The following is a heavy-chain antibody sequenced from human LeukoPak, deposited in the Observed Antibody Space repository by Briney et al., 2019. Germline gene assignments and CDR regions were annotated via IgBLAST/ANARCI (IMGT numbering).Heavy chain of an antibody. D-gene: IGHD6-19*01. V-gene: IGHV3-23*01. CDR1: GLTFSGYT. CDR3: ASPRVSGWFGLFDY. Sequence: GGSLRLSCVASGLTFSGYTMNWLRQAPGKGLEWVSTISGSGGEIHYAESVEGRFTISRDNSRNTLYLQLNNLRPDDTAIYFCASPRVSGWFGLFDYWGQGTLVTVSS. J-gene: IGHJ4*02. CDR2: ISGSGGEI.